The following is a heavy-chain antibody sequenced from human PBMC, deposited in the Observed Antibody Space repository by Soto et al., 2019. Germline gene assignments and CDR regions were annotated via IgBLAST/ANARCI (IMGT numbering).Heavy chain of an antibody. CDR3: ARDVEMATIS. J-gene: IGHJ4*02. Sequence: LRLSCAASGFTFSSYEMNWVRQAPGKGLEWVSYISSSGSTIYYADSVKGRFTISRDNAKNSLYLQMNSLRAEDTAVYYCARDVEMATISWGQGTLVTVSS. CDR2: ISSSGSTI. D-gene: IGHD5-12*01. CDR1: GFTFSSYE. V-gene: IGHV3-48*03.